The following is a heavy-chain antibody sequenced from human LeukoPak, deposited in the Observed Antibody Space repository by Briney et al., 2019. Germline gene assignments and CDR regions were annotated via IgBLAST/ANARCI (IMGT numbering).Heavy chain of an antibody. V-gene: IGHV4-4*07. CDR3: ASDQVAVAGTMGFDY. CDR1: GGSISSYY. J-gene: IGHJ4*02. Sequence: PSETLSLTCTVSGGSISSYYWSWIRQPAGKGLEWIGRIYTSGSTNYNPSLKSRVTMSVDTSKNQFSLKLSSVTAADTAVYYCASDQVAVAGTMGFDYWGQGTLVTVSS. D-gene: IGHD6-19*01. CDR2: IYTSGST.